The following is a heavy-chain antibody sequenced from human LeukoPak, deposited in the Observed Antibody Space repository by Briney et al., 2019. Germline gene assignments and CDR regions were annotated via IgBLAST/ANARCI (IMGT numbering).Heavy chain of an antibody. V-gene: IGHV4-59*01. J-gene: IGHJ6*02. CDR1: GGSISSYY. D-gene: IGHD2-15*01. CDR2: IYYSGST. Sequence: SETLSLTCTSSGGSISSYYWSWIRQPPGKGLDWIGYIYYSGSTNYNPSLKSRVTMSVDTSKNQFSLKLSSVTAADTAVYYCARGTVVFGMDVWGQGTTVTVSS. CDR3: ARGTVVFGMDV.